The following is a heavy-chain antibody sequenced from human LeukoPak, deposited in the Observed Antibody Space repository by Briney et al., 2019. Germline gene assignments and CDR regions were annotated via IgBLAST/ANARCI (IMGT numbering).Heavy chain of an antibody. J-gene: IGHJ4*02. D-gene: IGHD3-22*01. Sequence: GGSLRVSCAASGFTFSSYCMNWVCQAPGEGLGWVSSISSSSSYIYYVDSVEGGFTISRENAKNSLYLQMNSLRAEDTAVYYCAKDYYDSSGDSGYFDYWGQGTLVTVSS. V-gene: IGHV3-21*01. CDR3: AKDYYDSSGDSGYFDY. CDR1: GFTFSSYC. CDR2: ISSSSSYI.